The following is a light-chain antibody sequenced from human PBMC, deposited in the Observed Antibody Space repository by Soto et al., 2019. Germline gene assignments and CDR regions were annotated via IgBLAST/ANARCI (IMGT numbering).Light chain of an antibody. J-gene: IGLJ1*01. V-gene: IGLV2-14*01. CDR1: SSDVGGYNY. Sequence: QSVLTQPASVSGSPGQSITISCTGTSSDVGGYNYVSWFQQHPGKAPKLMIYDVSNRPSGVSDRFSVSKSGNTASLTISNLQAEDEADYYCSSYTGSGTYVFGTGTKVTVL. CDR3: SSYTGSGTYV. CDR2: DVS.